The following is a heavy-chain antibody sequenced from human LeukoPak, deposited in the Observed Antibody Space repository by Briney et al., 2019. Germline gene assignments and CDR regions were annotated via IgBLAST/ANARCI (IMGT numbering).Heavy chain of an antibody. CDR3: AKRYCSSTSCYTDHAPHHDAFDI. D-gene: IGHD2-2*02. CDR1: GFTFSSYA. CDR2: ISGSGGST. J-gene: IGHJ3*02. Sequence: GGSLRLSCAASGFTFSSYAMNWVRQAPGKGLEWVSAISGSGGSTYYADSVKGRFTISRDNSKNTLYLQMNSLRAEDTAVYYCAKRYCSSTSCYTDHAPHHDAFDIWGQGTMVTVSS. V-gene: IGHV3-23*01.